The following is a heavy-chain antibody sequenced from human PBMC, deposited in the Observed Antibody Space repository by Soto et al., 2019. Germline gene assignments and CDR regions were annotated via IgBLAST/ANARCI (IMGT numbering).Heavy chain of an antibody. D-gene: IGHD5-18*01. V-gene: IGHV4-61*08. Sequence: PSETLSLTCTVSGGSVSSGDYYWIGIRQPPGKGLEWIGYIYYSGSTNYNPSLKSRVSICLDTSKTQFSLRLTSVTAADTAVYYCARIPVDTYMINWFDPWGQGTLVTVSS. J-gene: IGHJ5*02. CDR3: ARIPVDTYMINWFDP. CDR2: IYYSGST. CDR1: GGSVSSGDYY.